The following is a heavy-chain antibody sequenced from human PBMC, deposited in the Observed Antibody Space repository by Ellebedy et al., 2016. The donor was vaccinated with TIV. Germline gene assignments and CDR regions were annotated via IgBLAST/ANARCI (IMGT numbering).Heavy chain of an antibody. J-gene: IGHJ3*02. V-gene: IGHV4-31*03. CDR3: ARVEGDAFDI. CDR2: IYYSGST. CDR1: GGSISSGGYY. Sequence: LRLXXTVSGGSISSGGYYWSWIRQHPGKGLEWIGYIYYSGSTYYNPSLKSRVTISVDTSKNQFSLKLSSVTAADTAVYYCARVEGDAFDIWGQGTMVTVSS.